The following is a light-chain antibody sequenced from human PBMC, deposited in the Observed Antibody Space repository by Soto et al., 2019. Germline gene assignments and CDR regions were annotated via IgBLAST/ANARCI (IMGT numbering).Light chain of an antibody. CDR2: GNN. CDR1: SSNIGAGYD. J-gene: IGLJ1*01. Sequence: QSALTQPRSVSGAPGQRVTISCTGSSSNIGAGYDVHWYQQLPGTAPKLLIYGNNNRPSGVPDRFSGSKSGTSASLAITGLQAEDEADYYCQSYDSSLSGYVFGTGTKLTVL. CDR3: QSYDSSLSGYV. V-gene: IGLV1-40*01.